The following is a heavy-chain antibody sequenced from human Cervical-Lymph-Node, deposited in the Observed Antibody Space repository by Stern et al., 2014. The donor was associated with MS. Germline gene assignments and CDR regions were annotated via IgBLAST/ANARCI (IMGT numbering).Heavy chain of an antibody. CDR2: ISHYTANT. CDR1: GYTFTMFG. Sequence: QVQLVQSGPEVKKPGASVRVPCKASGYTFTMFGLSWVRQAPGQGLEWMGWISHYTANTTFAEKFQGRVTLTTDTSTDTAYMELRNLKSDDTAVYYCARVDYYESSGFFMYWGQGTLVTVSS. V-gene: IGHV1-18*01. D-gene: IGHD3-22*01. J-gene: IGHJ4*02. CDR3: ARVDYYESSGFFMY.